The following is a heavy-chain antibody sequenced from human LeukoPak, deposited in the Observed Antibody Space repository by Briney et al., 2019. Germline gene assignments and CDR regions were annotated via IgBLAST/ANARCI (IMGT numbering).Heavy chain of an antibody. CDR2: ISSSSSYT. D-gene: IGHD1-14*01. V-gene: IGHV3-11*06. Sequence: GGSLILSCAASGFTFSDYYMSWIRQAPGKGLEWVSYISSSSSYTNYADSVKGRFTISRDNAKNSLYLQMNSLRAEDTAVYYCAKVKATGGGAFDIWGQGATVTVSS. J-gene: IGHJ3*02. CDR1: GFTFSDYY. CDR3: AKVKATGGGAFDI.